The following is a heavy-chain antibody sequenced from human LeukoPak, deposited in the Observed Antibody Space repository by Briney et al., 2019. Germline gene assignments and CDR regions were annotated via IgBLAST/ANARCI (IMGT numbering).Heavy chain of an antibody. V-gene: IGHV1-2*04. D-gene: IGHD3-22*01. Sequence: ASVKVSCKASGYTFTGYFLHWVRQATGQGLEWMGWINPSSGVANYAQKFQGWVTMTRDTSISTAYMELSRLKSDDTAVYYCARTYYYDSSGANDAFNIWGQGTMVTVSS. CDR2: INPSSGVA. J-gene: IGHJ3*02. CDR1: GYTFTGYF. CDR3: ARTYYYDSSGANDAFNI.